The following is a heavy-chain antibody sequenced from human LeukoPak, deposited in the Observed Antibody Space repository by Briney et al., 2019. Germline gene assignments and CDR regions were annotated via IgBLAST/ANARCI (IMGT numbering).Heavy chain of an antibody. CDR2: ISSSSSYI. D-gene: IGHD6-19*01. V-gene: IGHV3-21*01. CDR3: ASGRDKQWLVPIGAFDI. J-gene: IGHJ3*02. CDR1: GFTFSSYS. Sequence: PGGSLRLSCAASGFTFSSYSMNWVRQAPGKGLEWVSSISSSSSYIYYADSVKGRFTISRDNAKNSLYLQMNSLRAEDTAVYYCASGRDKQWLVPIGAFDIWGQGTMVTVSS.